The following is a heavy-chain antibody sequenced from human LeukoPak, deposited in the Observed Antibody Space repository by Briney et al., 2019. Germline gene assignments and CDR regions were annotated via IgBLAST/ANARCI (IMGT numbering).Heavy chain of an antibody. CDR1: GYSISNDYY. V-gene: IGHV4-38-2*02. CDR3: ARVPGPNWFDP. CDR2: IYQSGST. Sequence: SETLSLTCTVSGYSISNDYYWGWIRQPPGKGLEWIGCIYQSGSTYYSPSLKSRVTMSIDTSNNHFSLKLSSVTAADTAVYYCARVPGPNWFDPWGQGTLVTVSS. J-gene: IGHJ5*02.